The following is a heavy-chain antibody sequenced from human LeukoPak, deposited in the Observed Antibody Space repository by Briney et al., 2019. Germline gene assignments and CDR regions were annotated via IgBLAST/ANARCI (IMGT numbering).Heavy chain of an antibody. J-gene: IGHJ6*02. CDR2: IYSGGTI. CDR1: GFTVSSNY. D-gene: IGHD2-15*01. CDR3: ARELRRGYGMDV. Sequence: GESLRLSCAASGFTVSSNYMSWVRQAPGKGLEWVSDIYSGGTIYHADSVKGRFNIYRNNYKNTLYFKMHSLRPEHTAVYYWARELRRGYGMDVWGQGTTVTVSS. V-gene: IGHV3-66*01.